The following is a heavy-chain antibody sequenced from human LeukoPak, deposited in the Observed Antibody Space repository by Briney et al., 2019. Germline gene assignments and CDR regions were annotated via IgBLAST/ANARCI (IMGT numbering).Heavy chain of an antibody. D-gene: IGHD2-2*01. Sequence: GGSLRLSCAASGFNFINYGMHWVRQAPGKGLEWVAAIWFDGSNTYYADSVKGRFTISRDSSKNTVYLQMNSLRAGDTAVYYCAKDWDIVVVPAAMQRFDYWGQGTLVTVSS. CDR2: IWFDGSNT. V-gene: IGHV3-33*06. CDR3: AKDWDIVVVPAAMQRFDY. J-gene: IGHJ4*02. CDR1: GFNFINYG.